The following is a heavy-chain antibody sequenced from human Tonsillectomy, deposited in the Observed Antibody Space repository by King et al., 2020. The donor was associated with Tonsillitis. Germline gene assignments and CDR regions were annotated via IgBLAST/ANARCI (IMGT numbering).Heavy chain of an antibody. CDR3: ARTVGDDYGDYGSDY. V-gene: IGHV3-33*05. CDR2: ISYDGSNK. CDR1: GFTFSSYG. D-gene: IGHD4-17*01. Sequence: QLVQSGGGVVQPGRSLRLSCAASGFTFSSYGMHWVRQAPGKGLEWVAVISYDGSNKYYADSVKGRFTISRDNSKSTLYLQMNSLRAEDTAVYYCARTVGDDYGDYGSDYWGQGTLVTVSS. J-gene: IGHJ4*02.